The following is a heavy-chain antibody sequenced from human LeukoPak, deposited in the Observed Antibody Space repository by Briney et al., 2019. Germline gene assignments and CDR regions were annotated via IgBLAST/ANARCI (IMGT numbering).Heavy chain of an antibody. Sequence: PGGSLRLSCAASGFTFSSYAMHWVRQAPGKGLEWVAVISYDGSNKKYADSVKGRFTISRDNSKNSLYLQMNSLRVEDTAVYYCVRVGTSFDIWGQGTMVTVSS. CDR3: VRVGTSFDI. D-gene: IGHD7-27*01. CDR2: ISYDGSNK. J-gene: IGHJ3*02. CDR1: GFTFSSYA. V-gene: IGHV3-30*04.